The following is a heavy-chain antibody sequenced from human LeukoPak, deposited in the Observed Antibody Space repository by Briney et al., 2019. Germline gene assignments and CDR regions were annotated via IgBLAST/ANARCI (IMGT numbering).Heavy chain of an antibody. CDR2: ITLSSTTL. D-gene: IGHD6-13*01. V-gene: IGHV3-48*01. CDR3: AREPPYSSSWTVFDS. J-gene: IGHJ4*02. Sequence: GGSLRLSCEASGFSFSNYNMNWVRQAPEKGLEWVSYITLSSTTLYYADSVKGRFTISRDNAKNSLYLQMNSLRAEDSALYYCAREPPYSSSWTVFDSWGQGTLVTVSS. CDR1: GFSFSNYN.